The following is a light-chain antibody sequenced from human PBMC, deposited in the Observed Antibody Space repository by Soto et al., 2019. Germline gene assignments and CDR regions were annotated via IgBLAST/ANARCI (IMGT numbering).Light chain of an antibody. CDR1: SSDVGGYNY. Sequence: QSALTQPASVSGSPGQSITISCTGTSSDVGGYNYVSWYQQHPGKDPKLMIYDVSNRPSGVSNRFSGSKSGNTASLTSSGLQAEDEADYYCSSYTSSSTRVFGGGTKLTVL. CDR3: SSYTSSSTRV. V-gene: IGLV2-14*01. CDR2: DVS. J-gene: IGLJ2*01.